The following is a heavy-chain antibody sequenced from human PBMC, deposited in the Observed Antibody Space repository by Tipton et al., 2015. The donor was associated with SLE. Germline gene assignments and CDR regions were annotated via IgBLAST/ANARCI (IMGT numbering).Heavy chain of an antibody. Sequence: LRLSCTVSGGSIRNYYWSWIRQPPGKGLEWIGGIHHSGSTYYNPSLKRRVTISVDTSKNQLSLKLSSVTAADTAVYYCARGRRFGELLRSGRFDPWGQGTLVTVSS. D-gene: IGHD3-10*01. CDR1: GGSIRNYY. V-gene: IGHV4-59*04. J-gene: IGHJ5*02. CDR2: IHHSGST. CDR3: ARGRRFGELLRSGRFDP.